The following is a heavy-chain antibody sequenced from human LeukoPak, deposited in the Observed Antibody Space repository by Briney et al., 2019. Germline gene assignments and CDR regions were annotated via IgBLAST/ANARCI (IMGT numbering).Heavy chain of an antibody. CDR3: ARDSPVGAFDI. CDR1: GFTFSSYS. D-gene: IGHD4-23*01. V-gene: IGHV3-48*04. J-gene: IGHJ3*02. CDR2: ISSSSSTI. Sequence: GGSLRLSCAASGFTFSSYSMNWVRQAPGKGLEWVSYISSSSSTIYYADSVKGRFTISRDNAKNSLYLQMNSLRAEDTAVYYCARDSPVGAFDIWGQGTMVTVSS.